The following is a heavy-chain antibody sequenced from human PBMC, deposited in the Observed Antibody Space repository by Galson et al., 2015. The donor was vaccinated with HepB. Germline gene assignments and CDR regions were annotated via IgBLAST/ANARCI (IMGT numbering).Heavy chain of an antibody. CDR2: ISYDGSNK. D-gene: IGHD3-3*01. V-gene: IGHV3-30-3*01. J-gene: IGHJ6*02. CDR1: EFTFSSYA. CDR3: ARDTLSIFGITPYYYGMDV. Sequence: SLRLSCAASEFTFSSYAMHWVRQAPGKGLEWVAVISYDGSNKYYADSVKGRFTISRDNSKNTLYLQMNSLRAEDTAVYFCARDTLSIFGITPYYYGMDVWGQGTTVTVSS.